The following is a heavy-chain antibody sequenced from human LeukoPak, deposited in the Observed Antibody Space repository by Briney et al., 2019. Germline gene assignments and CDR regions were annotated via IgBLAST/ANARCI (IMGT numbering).Heavy chain of an antibody. J-gene: IGHJ3*02. Sequence: PSETLSLTCAVSGASITSCYWSWVRRSAGKGLEWVGRLYTTGTTNYNPPLKSRVTMSGDSSKNQLSLTLTSVTAADTAVYYCVRDGANWEEPNDAFDTWGQGTLVTVSS. D-gene: IGHD1-26*01. V-gene: IGHV4-4*07. CDR2: LYTTGTT. CDR3: VRDGANWEEPNDAFDT. CDR1: GASITSCY.